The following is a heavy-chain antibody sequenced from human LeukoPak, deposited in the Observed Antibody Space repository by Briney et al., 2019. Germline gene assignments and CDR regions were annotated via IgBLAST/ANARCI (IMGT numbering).Heavy chain of an antibody. CDR1: GGSFSSGSYY. CDR3: ARMYYYDNSFDY. V-gene: IGHV4-61*01. J-gene: IGHJ4*02. D-gene: IGHD3-22*01. CDR2: IYYSGST. Sequence: PSETLSLTCTVSGGSFSSGSYYWSWIRQPPGKGLEWIGYIYYSGSTNYNPSLKSRVTISVDTSKNQFSLKLSSVTAADTAVYYCARMYYYDNSFDYWGQGALVPVSS.